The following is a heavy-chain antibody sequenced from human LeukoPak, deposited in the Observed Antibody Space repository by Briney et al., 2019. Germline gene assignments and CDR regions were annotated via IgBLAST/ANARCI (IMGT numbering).Heavy chain of an antibody. Sequence: SETLSLTCTVSGGSISNYYWSWLRQPPGKGLEWIGYISDYGSTNYNPSLKSRVTISVDTSKNQFSLRLSSVTAADTAVYYCARQGHCSGDSCYSSYYYGMDVWGQGTTVTVSS. CDR3: ARQGHCSGDSCYSSYYYGMDV. D-gene: IGHD2-15*01. CDR2: ISDYGST. V-gene: IGHV4-59*08. J-gene: IGHJ6*02. CDR1: GGSISNYY.